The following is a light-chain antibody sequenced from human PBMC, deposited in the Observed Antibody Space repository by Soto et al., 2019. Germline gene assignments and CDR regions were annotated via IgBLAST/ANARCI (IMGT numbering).Light chain of an antibody. J-gene: IGLJ1*01. V-gene: IGLV2-14*03. CDR3: YSWNSNSDTHYV. Sequence: HSVLTQPASVSGSPGQSITISCTGTSSDIGASNYVSWYQQHPGQAPKLMISDVNNRPSGISDRFSGSKSGNTASLTISGLQAEDEADYYCYSWNSNSDTHYVFGTGTKLTVL. CDR1: SSDIGASNY. CDR2: DVN.